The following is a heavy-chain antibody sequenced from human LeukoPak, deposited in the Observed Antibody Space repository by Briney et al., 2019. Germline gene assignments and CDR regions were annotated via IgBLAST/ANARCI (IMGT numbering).Heavy chain of an antibody. CDR3: ARVAEVQLWLRSAIDY. D-gene: IGHD5-18*01. J-gene: IGHJ4*02. Sequence: GGSLRLSCAASGFTFSTYSMNWVRQAPGKGLEWLSFISTGSSTIYYADSVKGRFTISRDNAKNSLYLQMNSLRDEDTAVYYCARVAEVQLWLRSAIDYWGQGTLVTVSS. V-gene: IGHV3-48*02. CDR2: ISTGSSTI. CDR1: GFTFSTYS.